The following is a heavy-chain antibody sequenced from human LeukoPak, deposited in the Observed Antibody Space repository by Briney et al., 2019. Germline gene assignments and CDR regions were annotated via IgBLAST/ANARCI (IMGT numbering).Heavy chain of an antibody. J-gene: IGHJ6*02. CDR2: IYSGGST. D-gene: IGHD5-18*01. CDR1: GFTFSSYG. CDR3: AGGYRYGYNGLDV. Sequence: GGSLRLSCAASGFTFSSYGMHWVRQAPGQGLEWVSVIYSGGSTYYADSVNGRFNITRDISKNTVYLQMNSLRGDDTAVYYCAGGYRYGYNGLDVWGQGTTVAVSS. V-gene: IGHV3-66*01.